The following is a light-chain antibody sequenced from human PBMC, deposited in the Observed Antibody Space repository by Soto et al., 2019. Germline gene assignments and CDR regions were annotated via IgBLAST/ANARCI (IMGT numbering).Light chain of an antibody. CDR3: QHYGSSPT. V-gene: IGKV3-20*01. J-gene: IGKJ1*01. CDR2: GAS. Sequence: EIVLTQSPGTLSLSPGERATLSCRASQSVSSDYLAWFQQKPGQAPRLLIYGASNRATGIPDRFSGSGSGTDFTLTISRLEPEDFAVYYCQHYGSSPTFGLGTKVDI. CDR1: QSVSSDY.